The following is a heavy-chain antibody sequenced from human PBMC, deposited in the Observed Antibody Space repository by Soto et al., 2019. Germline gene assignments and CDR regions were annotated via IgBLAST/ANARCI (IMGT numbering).Heavy chain of an antibody. V-gene: IGHV3-30*18. Sequence: QVQLVESGGGVVQPGRSLRLSCAASGFTFSSYGMHWVRQAPGKGLEWVAVISYDGSNKYYADSVKGRFTISRDNSKNMLYLQLNSLRAEDTAVYYCAKDRGYYDSCGLIDYWGQGTLVTVSS. D-gene: IGHD3-22*01. CDR2: ISYDGSNK. CDR3: AKDRGYYDSCGLIDY. J-gene: IGHJ4*02. CDR1: GFTFSSYG.